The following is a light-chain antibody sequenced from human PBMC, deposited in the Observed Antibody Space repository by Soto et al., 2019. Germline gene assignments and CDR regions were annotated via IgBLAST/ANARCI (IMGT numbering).Light chain of an antibody. V-gene: IGKV1-5*03. CDR2: KAS. CDR3: QRYNSPLT. Sequence: DIQMTQSPSTLSASVGDRVNITCRASQSINNWLAWYQQKPGKAPKLLIYKASSLESGVPSRFSGSGSGTEFTLTISGQQPDDFATYYCQRYNSPLTFGGGTQVEIK. J-gene: IGKJ4*01. CDR1: QSINNW.